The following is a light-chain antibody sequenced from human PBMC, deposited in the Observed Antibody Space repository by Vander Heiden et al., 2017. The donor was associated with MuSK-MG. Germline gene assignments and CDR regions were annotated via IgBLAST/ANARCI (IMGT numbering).Light chain of an antibody. Sequence: DIQMTQSASSLSASVGDRVTITCRASQGIRIDLGWYQQKPGKAPKRLIYAASSLQSGVPSRFSGSGSGTEFTLTISSLQPEDFGTYYCRQDNSYPLTCGGGTKVEIK. V-gene: IGKV1-17*01. CDR1: QGIRID. CDR3: RQDNSYPLT. J-gene: IGKJ4*01. CDR2: AAS.